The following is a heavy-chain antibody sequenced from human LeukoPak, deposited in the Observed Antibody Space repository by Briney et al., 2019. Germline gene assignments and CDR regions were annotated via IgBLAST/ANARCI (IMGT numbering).Heavy chain of an antibody. CDR1: GFTVSSNY. CDR2: IYSGGST. CDR3: ARVLLPSFDSTYYFDY. D-gene: IGHD2/OR15-2a*01. V-gene: IGHV3-53*01. J-gene: IGHJ4*02. Sequence: GGSLRLSCAASGFTVSSNYMSWVRQAPGKGLEWVSVIYSGGSTYYADSVKGRFTISRDSSKNTLYLQMNNLRAEDTAVYYCARVLLPSFDSTYYFDYWGQGTLVTVSS.